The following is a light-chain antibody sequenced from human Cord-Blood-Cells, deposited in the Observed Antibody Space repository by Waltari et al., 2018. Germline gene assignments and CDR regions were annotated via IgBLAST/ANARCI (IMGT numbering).Light chain of an antibody. CDR3: QTWGTGIWV. Sequence: QLVLTQSPSASASLGASVKLTCTLSSGHSSYAIAWHQQQPEKGPRYLMKLNSDGSHSKGDGIPDRFSGSSSGAERYLTISSLQSEDEADCYCQTWGTGIWVFGGGTKLTAL. J-gene: IGLJ3*02. V-gene: IGLV4-69*01. CDR2: LNSDGSH. CDR1: SGHSSYA.